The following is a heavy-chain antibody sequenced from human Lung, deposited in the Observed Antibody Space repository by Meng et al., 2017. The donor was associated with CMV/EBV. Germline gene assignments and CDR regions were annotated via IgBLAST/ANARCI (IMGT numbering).Heavy chain of an antibody. D-gene: IGHD2-2*02. CDR2: INPSGGST. CDR3: ARAGRYCSSTSCYNEDYYYYYGMDV. CDR1: GYTFTSYY. Sequence: ASXXVSXKASGYTFTSYYMHWVRQAPGQGLEWMGIINPSGGSTSYAQKFQGRVTMTRDTSTSTVYMELSSLRSEDTAVYYCARAGRYCSSTSCYNEDYYYYYGMDVWGQGXTVTVSS. V-gene: IGHV1-46*01. J-gene: IGHJ6*02.